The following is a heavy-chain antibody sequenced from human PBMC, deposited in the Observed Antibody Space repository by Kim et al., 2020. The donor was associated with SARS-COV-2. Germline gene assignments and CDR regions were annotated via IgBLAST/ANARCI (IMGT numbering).Heavy chain of an antibody. CDR3: TRGFSYGLFDY. J-gene: IGHJ4*02. Sequence: GGSLRLSCRGSGFPFGDYALSWFRQAPGKGLEWVSFIRSEPYGGTTEYAASVKGRFTISRDDFKSIAYLQMNSLKTEDTAVYYCTRGFSYGLFDYWGQGTLVTVSS. CDR2: IRSEPYGGTT. D-gene: IGHD5-18*01. V-gene: IGHV3-49*03. CDR1: GFPFGDYA.